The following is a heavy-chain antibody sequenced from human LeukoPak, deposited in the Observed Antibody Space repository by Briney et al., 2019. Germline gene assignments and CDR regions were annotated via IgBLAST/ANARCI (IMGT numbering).Heavy chain of an antibody. CDR2: IIPIFGTA. CDR3: ARGGGEYYDSSGYSAFDI. J-gene: IGHJ3*02. D-gene: IGHD3-22*01. V-gene: IGHV1-69*06. CDR1: GGTFSSYA. Sequence: ASVKVSCKASGGTFSSYAISWVRQAPGQGLVWMGGIIPIFGTANYAQKFQGRVTITADKSTSTAYMELSSLRSEDTAVYYCARGGGEYYDSSGYSAFDIWGQGTMVTVSS.